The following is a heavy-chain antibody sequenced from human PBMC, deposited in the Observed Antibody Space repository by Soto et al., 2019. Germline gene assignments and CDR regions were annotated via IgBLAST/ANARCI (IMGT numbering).Heavy chain of an antibody. CDR2: INPIFGTA. CDR1: GYIYTRYA. Sequence: SVKVSCKTAGYIYTRYAMHWVRQAPGQRLEWMGWINPIFGTANYAQKFQGRVTITGDESTSTAYMELSSLRSEDTAVYYCARDGYYDSSGYYYRGAFDIWGQGTMVTVSS. D-gene: IGHD3-22*01. J-gene: IGHJ3*02. CDR3: ARDGYYDSSGYYYRGAFDI. V-gene: IGHV1-69*13.